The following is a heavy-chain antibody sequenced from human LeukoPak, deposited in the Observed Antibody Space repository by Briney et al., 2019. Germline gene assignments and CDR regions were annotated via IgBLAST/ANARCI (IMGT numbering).Heavy chain of an antibody. J-gene: IGHJ3*02. Sequence: SETLSLTCAVYGGSFRGYYWSWIRQPPGKGLEGIGEINHSGSTNYNPSLKSRVTISVGTSKNQFSLKLSSVTAADTPVYYCARKGRVPVAGTRGDAFDNWGQGTLVTVSP. CDR3: ARKGRVPVAGTRGDAFDN. CDR1: GGSFRGYY. D-gene: IGHD6-19*01. V-gene: IGHV4-34*01. CDR2: INHSGST.